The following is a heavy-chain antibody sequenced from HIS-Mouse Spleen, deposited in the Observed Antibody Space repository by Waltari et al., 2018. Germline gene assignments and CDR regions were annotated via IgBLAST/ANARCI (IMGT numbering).Heavy chain of an antibody. J-gene: IGHJ2*01. CDR1: VGPISSSSYY. V-gene: IGHV4-39*07. CDR3: AREIPYSSSWYDWYFDL. D-gene: IGHD6-13*01. Sequence: QLQLQESGPGLVKPSETLSLTCTVPVGPISSSSYYWGWIRQPPGKGLEWIGSIYYSGSTYYNPSLKSRVTISVDTSKNQFSLKLSSVTAADTAVYYCAREIPYSSSWYDWYFDLWGRGTLVTVSS. CDR2: IYYSGST.